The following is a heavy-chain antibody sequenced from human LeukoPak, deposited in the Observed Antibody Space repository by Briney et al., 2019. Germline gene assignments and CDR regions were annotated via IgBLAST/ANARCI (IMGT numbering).Heavy chain of an antibody. D-gene: IGHD2-2*01. J-gene: IGHJ5*02. CDR3: ARLDIVVVPSASSWFDP. V-gene: IGHV3-74*01. CDR1: GFTFSSYW. Sequence: GGSLGLSCAASGFTFSSYWMHWVRQAPGKGLVWVSRINSDGRSTSYADSVKGRFTISRDNAKNTLYLQMNSLRVEDTAVYYCARLDIVVVPSASSWFDPWGQGTLVTVSS. CDR2: INSDGRST.